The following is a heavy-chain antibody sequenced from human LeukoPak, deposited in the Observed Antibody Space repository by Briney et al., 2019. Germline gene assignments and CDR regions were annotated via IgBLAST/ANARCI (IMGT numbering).Heavy chain of an antibody. D-gene: IGHD2-2*01. CDR3: ARPYCSSSSCNPYYYWFMDV. CDR2: IWYDGSNE. CDR1: GFSFGTYS. J-gene: IGHJ6*03. Sequence: GGSLRLSCAASGFSFGTYSMHWARQVPGEGLEWVAVIWYDGSNEDYADSVKGRFTISRDNSKNTLYLQMNSLRGEDTAVYYCARPYCSSSSCNPYYYWFMDVWGKGTTVTVSS. V-gene: IGHV3-33*01.